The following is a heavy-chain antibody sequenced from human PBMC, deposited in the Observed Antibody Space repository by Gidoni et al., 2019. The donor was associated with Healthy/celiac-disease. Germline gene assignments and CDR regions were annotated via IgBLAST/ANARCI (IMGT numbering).Heavy chain of an antibody. CDR1: GFPFSSYG. CDR3: ARDRAYGDYPPYYFDY. CDR2: IWYDGSNK. D-gene: IGHD4-17*01. V-gene: IGHV3-33*01. Sequence: QVQLVESGGGVVKPGRSLRLSCAASGFPFSSYGMHWVRQAPGKGLEWVAVIWYDGSNKYYADSVKGRFTISRDNSKNTLYLQMNSLRAEDTAVYYCARDRAYGDYPPYYFDYWGQGTLVTVSS. J-gene: IGHJ4*02.